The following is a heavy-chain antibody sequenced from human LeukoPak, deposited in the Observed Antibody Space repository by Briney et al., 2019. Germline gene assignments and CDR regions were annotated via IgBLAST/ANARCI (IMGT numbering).Heavy chain of an antibody. D-gene: IGHD6-19*01. CDR1: GGSISSYY. Sequence: SETLSLTCTVSGGSISSYYWSWIRQPPGKGLEWIGYIYYSGSTNYNPSLKSRVTISVDTSKNQFSLKLSSVTAADTAVYYCARGGSSGWNDAFDIWGQGTMVIVSS. J-gene: IGHJ3*02. CDR3: ARGGSSGWNDAFDI. CDR2: IYYSGST. V-gene: IGHV4-59*01.